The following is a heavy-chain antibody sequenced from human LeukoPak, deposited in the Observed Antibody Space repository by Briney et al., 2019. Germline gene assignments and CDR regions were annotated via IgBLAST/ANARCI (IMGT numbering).Heavy chain of an antibody. CDR2: ISSSGSTI. CDR3: ARISPSAGDF. J-gene: IGHJ4*02. Sequence: GGSLRLSCAASGFTFNSYSMNWVRQAPGKGLEWVSYISSSGSTIYYADSVKGRFTISRDNAKNSLFLQMSSLRVEDTAVYYCARISPSAGDFWGQGTLVTVSS. CDR1: GFTFNSYS. D-gene: IGHD6-13*01. V-gene: IGHV3-48*01.